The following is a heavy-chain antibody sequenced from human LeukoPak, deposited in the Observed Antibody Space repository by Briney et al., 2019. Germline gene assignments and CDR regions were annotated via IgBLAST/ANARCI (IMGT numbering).Heavy chain of an antibody. J-gene: IGHJ6*02. Sequence: PGGSLRLSCAASGFTFSSYGMHWVRQAPGKGLEWVAVISYDGSNKYYADSVKGRFTISRDNSKNTLYLQMNSLRAEDTAVYYCAKDLTMIVVTDYYYGMDVWGQGTTVTVSS. V-gene: IGHV3-30*18. CDR1: GFTFSSYG. CDR3: AKDLTMIVVTDYYYGMDV. CDR2: ISYDGSNK. D-gene: IGHD3-22*01.